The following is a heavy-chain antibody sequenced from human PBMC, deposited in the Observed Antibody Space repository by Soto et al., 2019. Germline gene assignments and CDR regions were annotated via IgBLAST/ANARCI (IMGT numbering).Heavy chain of an antibody. CDR3: ARIRSCHYDSRGSYYVRAFDV. V-gene: IGHV2-70*18. Sequence: TLSLTCTVSGGSINNHYWSWIRQPPGKALEWLALIDWDDDKYYRPSLKSRLTISKDTPKNQVVLTMTNMDPVDTATYYCARIRSCHYDSRGSYYVRAFDVWGQGTTVTVSS. CDR1: GGSINNHYW. J-gene: IGHJ3*01. D-gene: IGHD3-22*01. CDR2: IDWDDDK.